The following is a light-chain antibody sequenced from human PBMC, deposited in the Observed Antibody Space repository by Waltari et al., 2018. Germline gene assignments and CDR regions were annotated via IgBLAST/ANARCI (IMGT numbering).Light chain of an antibody. J-gene: IGLJ1*01. CDR3: TSFSSDSTPLV. CDR1: SSDIGIYNY. Sequence: QSALTQPASVSGSLGQSITMSCTGTSSDIGIYNYVSWYQQHPGKAPKLLIYDVSNPPSGVSNRFSGSKSGNTASLTISGLQSEDEADYYCTSFSSDSTPLVFGTGTRVTV. V-gene: IGLV2-14*03. CDR2: DVS.